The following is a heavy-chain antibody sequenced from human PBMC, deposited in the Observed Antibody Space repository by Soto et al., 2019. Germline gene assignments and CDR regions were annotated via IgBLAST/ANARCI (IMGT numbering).Heavy chain of an antibody. J-gene: IGHJ4*02. Sequence: GESLKISCKGSGYSFTSYWIGWVRQMPGKGLEWMGIIYPGDSDTRYSPSFQGQVTISADKSISTAYLQWSSLKASDTAMYYCARHYCSGGSCYAIDYWGQGTLVTAPQ. D-gene: IGHD2-15*01. CDR1: GYSFTSYW. CDR2: IYPGDSDT. CDR3: ARHYCSGGSCYAIDY. V-gene: IGHV5-51*01.